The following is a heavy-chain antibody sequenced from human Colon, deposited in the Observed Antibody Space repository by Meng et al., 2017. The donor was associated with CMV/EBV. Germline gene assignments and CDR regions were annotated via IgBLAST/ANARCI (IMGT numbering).Heavy chain of an antibody. Sequence: GGSLRLSCLASGFTSSAFSMNWVRQAPGKGLEWIAHSGRGGEVVYGDSEKGRFTISRDNDKNLLYLQMNDVRTEDTAVYFCARDAIGDCRSTSCYWFDYWGQGSLVTVSS. CDR3: ARDAIGDCRSTSCYWFDY. CDR2: SGRGGEV. D-gene: IGHD2-2*03. V-gene: IGHV3-21*05. CDR1: GFTSSAFS. J-gene: IGHJ4*02.